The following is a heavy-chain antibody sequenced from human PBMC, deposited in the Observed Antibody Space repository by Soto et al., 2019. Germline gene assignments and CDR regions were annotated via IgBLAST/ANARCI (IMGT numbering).Heavy chain of an antibody. D-gene: IGHD3-9*01. V-gene: IGHV4-39*02. CDR1: GGSISSSSYY. Sequence: SETLSLTCTVSGGSISSSSYYWGWIRQPPGKGLEWIGSIYYSGSTYYNPSLKSRVTISVDTSKNQFSLKLSDVTAADTAGNYCTRDGAHYDILTGYFPSSGMDVWGQGTTVTVSS. J-gene: IGHJ6*02. CDR3: TRDGAHYDILTGYFPSSGMDV. CDR2: IYYSGST.